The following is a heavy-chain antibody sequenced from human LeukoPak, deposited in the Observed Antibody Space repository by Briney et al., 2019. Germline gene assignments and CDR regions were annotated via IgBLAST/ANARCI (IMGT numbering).Heavy chain of an antibody. CDR1: GYTFTSYG. CDR3: ARDRGWDSSGYYYTFDY. J-gene: IGHJ4*02. Sequence: ASVKVSCKASGYTFTSYGISWVRQAPGQGLEWMGWISAYNGNTNYAQKLQGRVTMTTDTSTSTAYMELRSLRSDDTAVYYCARDRGWDSSGYYYTFDYWGQGTLVTVSS. CDR2: ISAYNGNT. D-gene: IGHD3-22*01. V-gene: IGHV1-18*01.